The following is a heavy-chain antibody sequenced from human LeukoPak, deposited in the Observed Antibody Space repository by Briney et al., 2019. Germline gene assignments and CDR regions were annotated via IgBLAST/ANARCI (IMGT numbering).Heavy chain of an antibody. CDR1: GYTFTGYY. CDR3: ARDLWSYDSSGYYGSY. CDR2: INPNSGGT. V-gene: IGHV1-2*02. D-gene: IGHD3-22*01. J-gene: IGHJ4*02. Sequence: ASVKVSCKASGYTFTGYYMHWVRQAPGQGLEWMGWINPNSGGTNYAQKFQGRVTMTRDTSISTAYVELSRLRSDDTAVYYCARDLWSYDSSGYYGSYWGQGTLVTVSS.